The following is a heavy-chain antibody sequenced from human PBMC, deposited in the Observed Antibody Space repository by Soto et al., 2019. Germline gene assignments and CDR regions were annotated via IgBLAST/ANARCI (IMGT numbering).Heavy chain of an antibody. V-gene: IGHV1-69*01. CDR3: ARTRQRRPVFYVDY. D-gene: IGHD2-2*01. Sequence: QVQLMQSGAEVTKPGSSVKVSCKASGGPFNTFGISWVRQAPGQGLERMGGIIPKYGTTNYARRFQGRVTITADEPTTTAYLELSSLRHDDTAIYYCARTRQRRPVFYVDYWGQGTPISVTS. J-gene: IGHJ4*02. CDR1: GGPFNTFG. CDR2: IIPKYGTT.